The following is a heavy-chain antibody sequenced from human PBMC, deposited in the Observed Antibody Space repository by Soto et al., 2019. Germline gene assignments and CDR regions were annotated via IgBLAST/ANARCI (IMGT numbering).Heavy chain of an antibody. CDR2: ISSSSFTI. CDR1: GFRFSDYS. Sequence: GGSLRLSCAASGFRFSDYSMNWVRQAPGRGLEWVSYISSSSFTIHYADSVEGRFAISRDNAKNSLYLQMNSLRVEDTAVYYCAREGYCGGDCYSDYWGQGTLVTVSS. V-gene: IGHV3-48*01. D-gene: IGHD2-21*01. CDR3: AREGYCGGDCYSDY. J-gene: IGHJ4*02.